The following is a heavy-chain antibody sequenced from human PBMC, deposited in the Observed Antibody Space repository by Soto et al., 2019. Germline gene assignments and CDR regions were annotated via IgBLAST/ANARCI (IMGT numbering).Heavy chain of an antibody. D-gene: IGHD1-1*01. V-gene: IGHV4-34*01. CDR1: VGSFSVYY. Sequence: PSETLSITCAFYVGSFSVYYWSWIRQPPGKGLEWIGEINHSGSTNYNPSLKSRVTISVDTSKNQFSLKLSSVTAADTAVYYCARGGVQKWYYYYGMDVWGQGTPVTVSS. CDR2: INHSGST. CDR3: ARGGVQKWYYYYGMDV. J-gene: IGHJ6*01.